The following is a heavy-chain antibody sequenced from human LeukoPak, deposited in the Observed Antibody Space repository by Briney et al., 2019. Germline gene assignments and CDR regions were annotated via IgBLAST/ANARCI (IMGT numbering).Heavy chain of an antibody. J-gene: IGHJ3*02. V-gene: IGHV4-39*07. CDR1: GGSISSGSYY. Sequence: SETLSLTCTVSGGSISSGSYYWGWIRQPPGKGLEWIGTIYYSGSTYYNPSLKSRVTISVDTSKNQFSLKLSSVTAADTAVYYCARAGIAAADTLPASPGSAADDAFDIWGQGTMVTVSS. CDR3: ARAGIAAADTLPASPGSAADDAFDI. CDR2: IYYSGST. D-gene: IGHD6-13*01.